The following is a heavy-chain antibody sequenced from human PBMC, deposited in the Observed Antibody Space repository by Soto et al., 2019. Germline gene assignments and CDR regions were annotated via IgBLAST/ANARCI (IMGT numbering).Heavy chain of an antibody. CDR2: IDHSGST. D-gene: IGHD1-26*01. CDR3: ARRGGGNYPFYFDY. Sequence: QVQLQQWGAGLLKPSETLSLTCGVYGGSFSGYYWSWIRQPPGKGLGWIGEIDHSGSTNYNPSLKRRVSISVDTSKRQFSLKLSFVTAADTAVYYCARRGGGNYPFYFDYWGQGALVTVSS. V-gene: IGHV4-34*01. CDR1: GGSFSGYY. J-gene: IGHJ4*02.